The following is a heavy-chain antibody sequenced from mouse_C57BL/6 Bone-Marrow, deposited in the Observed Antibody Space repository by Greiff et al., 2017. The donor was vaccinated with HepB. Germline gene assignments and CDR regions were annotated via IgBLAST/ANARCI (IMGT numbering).Heavy chain of an antibody. CDR2: IDPSDSYT. Sequence: QVQLKQSGAELVRPGTSVKLSCKASGYTFTSYWMHWVKQRPGQGLEWIGVIDPSDSYTNYNQKFKGKATLTVDTSSSTAYMQLSSLTSEDSAVYYCASGVDYWGQGTTLTVSS. V-gene: IGHV1-59*01. CDR1: GYTFTSYW. J-gene: IGHJ2*01. CDR3: ASGVDY.